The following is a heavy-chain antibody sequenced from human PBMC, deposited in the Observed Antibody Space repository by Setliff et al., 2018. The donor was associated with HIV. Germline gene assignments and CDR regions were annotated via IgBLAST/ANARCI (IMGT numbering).Heavy chain of an antibody. Sequence: ASVKVSCKASGYTFTGYAMNWVRQAPGQGLEWMGWINTNTGSPSYAQGFTRRFVFSLDPSVRTAYLQITGLKAEDTAVYYCARGGDRMQIWSRFPFDIWGQGTMVTVSS. D-gene: IGHD3-10*01. CDR2: INTNTGSP. J-gene: IGHJ3*02. V-gene: IGHV7-4-1*02. CDR1: GYTFTGYA. CDR3: ARGGDRMQIWSRFPFDI.